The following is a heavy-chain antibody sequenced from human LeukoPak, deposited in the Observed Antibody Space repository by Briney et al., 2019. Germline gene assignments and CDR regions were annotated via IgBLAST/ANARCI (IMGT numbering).Heavy chain of an antibody. CDR2: ISSNGGST. J-gene: IGHJ3*02. Sequence: PGGSLRLSCSASGFTFSSYAMHWVRQAPGKGLEYVSAISSNGGSTYCADSVKGRFTISRDNSKNTLYLQMSSLRAEDTAVYYCVKDLGVITPMRAFDIWGQGTMVTVSS. CDR1: GFTFSSYA. V-gene: IGHV3-64D*08. D-gene: IGHD3-22*01. CDR3: VKDLGVITPMRAFDI.